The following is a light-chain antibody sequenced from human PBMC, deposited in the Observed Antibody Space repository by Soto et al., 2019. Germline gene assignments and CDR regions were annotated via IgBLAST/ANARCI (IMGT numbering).Light chain of an antibody. V-gene: IGKV3-15*01. J-gene: IGKJ1*01. CDR2: DAS. CDR3: QQYKKWPRT. Sequence: EIVMTQSPATLSVSPGERATRSCRASRSVSSNFAWYQQKPGQAPRLLIYDASTRATGIPARFSGSGSGTEFTLTISSLQSEDFAVYYCQQYKKWPRTFGHGTKVDIK. CDR1: RSVSSN.